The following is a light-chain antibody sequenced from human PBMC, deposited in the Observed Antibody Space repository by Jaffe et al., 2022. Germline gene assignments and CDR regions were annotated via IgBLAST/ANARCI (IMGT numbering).Light chain of an antibody. Sequence: QSALTQNASVSGSPGQSVTVSCTGTYNDIGSSDLVSWYQQHPGEAPKLLLFEIRKRPSGISDRFSGSKSGTTASLTISGLQSEDEADYYCSSYSITTTVVFGGGTKVTVL. CDR2: EIR. CDR3: SSYSITTTVV. CDR1: YNDIGSSDL. V-gene: IGLV2-14*02. J-gene: IGLJ2*01.